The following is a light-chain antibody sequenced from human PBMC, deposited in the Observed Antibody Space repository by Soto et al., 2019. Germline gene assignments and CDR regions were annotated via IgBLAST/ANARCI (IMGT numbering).Light chain of an antibody. V-gene: IGKV1-5*01. J-gene: IGKJ1*01. CDR2: DAT. CDR3: QQYSSYWT. Sequence: DIQITQSPSTLSGSVGDRVTITGRASQTISSWLAWYQQKPGKAPKLLIHDATSLESGVPSRFRGSGSGTEFTLTISSMQPDDFATDYCQQYSSYWTFAQGTKVDTK. CDR1: QTISSW.